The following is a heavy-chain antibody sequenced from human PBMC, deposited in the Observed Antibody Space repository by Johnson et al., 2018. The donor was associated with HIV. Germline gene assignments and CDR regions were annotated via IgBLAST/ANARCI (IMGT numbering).Heavy chain of an antibody. J-gene: IGHJ3*02. D-gene: IGHD3-9*01. Sequence: VQLVESGGGLVQPGGSLRLSCAASGFTFSDHYMDWVRQAPGKGLEWVARTRDKANGYSPEYAASVQGRFTISRDASKDSLYLQMNSLRAEDTAVYYCVRPTTILTNDAFNIWGQGTMVTVSS. CDR1: GFTFSDHY. V-gene: IGHV3-72*01. CDR3: VRPTTILTNDAFNI. CDR2: TRDKANGYSP.